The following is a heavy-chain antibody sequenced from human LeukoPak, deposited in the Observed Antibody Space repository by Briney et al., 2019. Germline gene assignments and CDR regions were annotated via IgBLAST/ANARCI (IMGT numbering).Heavy chain of an antibody. CDR1: GFTFSSYW. D-gene: IGHD6-13*01. V-gene: IGHV3-7*03. CDR3: ARDTPFRIAAGGYFDY. J-gene: IGHJ4*02. Sequence: GGSLRLSCAASGFTFSSYWMSWVRQAPGKGLEWVANIKQDGSEKYYVDSVKGRFTISRDNAKNSLYLQMNSLRADDTAVYYCARDTPFRIAAGGYFDYWGQGTLVTVSS. CDR2: IKQDGSEK.